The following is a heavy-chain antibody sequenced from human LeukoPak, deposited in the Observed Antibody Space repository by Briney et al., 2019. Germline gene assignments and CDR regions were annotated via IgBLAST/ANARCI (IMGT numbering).Heavy chain of an antibody. V-gene: IGHV4-4*02. Sequence: SGTLSLTCAVSGGSISSTNWWSWVRQPPGKGLEWIGEIYYTGTANYNASLKSRVSMSVDKSKNQFSLKPSSVTAADTAVYYCARDSCSSTGCSNFDYWGQGTLVTVSS. CDR2: IYYTGTA. J-gene: IGHJ4*02. CDR1: GGSISSTNW. D-gene: IGHD2-2*01. CDR3: ARDSCSSTGCSNFDY.